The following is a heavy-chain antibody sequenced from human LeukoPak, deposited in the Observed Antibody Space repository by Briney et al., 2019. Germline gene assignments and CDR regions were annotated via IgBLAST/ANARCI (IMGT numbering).Heavy chain of an antibody. V-gene: IGHV3-7*01. J-gene: IGHJ4*02. CDR3: ARGRQLGY. D-gene: IGHD6-13*01. CDR1: GFTFSNYW. Sequence: GGSLGLSCAASGFTFSNYWMSWVRQAPGKGLEWVANIKEDGSEKYYVDSVKGRFTISRDNARNSLYLQMNSLRAEDTAVYYCARGRQLGYWGQGTLVTVSS. CDR2: IKEDGSEK.